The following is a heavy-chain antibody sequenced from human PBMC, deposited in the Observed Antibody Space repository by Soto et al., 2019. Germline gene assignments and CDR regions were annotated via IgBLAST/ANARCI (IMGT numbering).Heavy chain of an antibody. CDR3: ARRNRGASCHFIGDY. CDR1: GGSISTSSYH. D-gene: IGHD2-15*01. J-gene: IGHJ4*02. CDR2: FYYSGST. Sequence: PSETLSLTCTVSGGSISTSSYHWGWIRQPPGKGLEWIGNFYYSGSTYYNPSLKSRVTISVDTSRNQFSLKLTSVTAADTAVYYCARRNRGASCHFIGDYWGQGTLVTASS. V-gene: IGHV4-39*01.